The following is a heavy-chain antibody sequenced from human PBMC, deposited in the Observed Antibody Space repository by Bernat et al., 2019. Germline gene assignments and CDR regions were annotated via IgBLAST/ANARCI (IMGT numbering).Heavy chain of an antibody. CDR2: ISAYNGNT. V-gene: IGHV1-18*01. J-gene: IGHJ6*02. D-gene: IGHD3-10*01. CDR1: GYTFTSYG. CDR3: ERGGTMVRGVLDPDRYYYYGMDV. Sequence: QVQLVQSGAEVMKPGASVKVSCKASGYTFTSYGISWVRQAPGQGLEWMGWISAYNGNTNYAQKLQGRVTMTTDTSTSTAYMELRSVRSDDTAVYYCERGGTMVRGVLDPDRYYYYGMDVWGQGTTVTVSS.